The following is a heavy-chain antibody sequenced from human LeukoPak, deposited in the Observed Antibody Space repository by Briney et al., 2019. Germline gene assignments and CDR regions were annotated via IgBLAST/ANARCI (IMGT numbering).Heavy chain of an antibody. CDR1: GYTFTGYY. J-gene: IGHJ4*02. CDR3: ARDYYGSGSYRFGY. Sequence: ASVKVSCKASGYTFTGYYMHWVRQAPGQGLEWMGWINPNSGGTNYAQKFQGWVTMTRDTSISTAYMELSRLRSDDTAVYYCARDYYGSGSYRFGYWGQGTLATVSS. D-gene: IGHD3-10*01. CDR2: INPNSGGT. V-gene: IGHV1-2*04.